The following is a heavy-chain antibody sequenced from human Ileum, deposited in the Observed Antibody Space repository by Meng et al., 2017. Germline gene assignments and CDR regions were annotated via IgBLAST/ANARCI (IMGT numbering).Heavy chain of an antibody. CDR1: GGSVSSNIAA. J-gene: IGHJ4*02. Sequence: QVHMTQPGPGLGKPSPTRSRTCAVSGGSVSSNIAAWNWIRQSPLRGLEWLGRTYYRSKWYSEYAVSVKSRISITPDTSKNQFSLQMNSVTPEDTAVYYCASGSGSLDYWGPGTLVTVSS. CDR3: ASGSGSLDY. D-gene: IGHD3-3*01. V-gene: IGHV6-1*01. CDR2: TYYRSKWYS.